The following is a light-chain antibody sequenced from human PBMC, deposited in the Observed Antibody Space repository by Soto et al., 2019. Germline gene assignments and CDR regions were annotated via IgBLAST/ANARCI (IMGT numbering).Light chain of an antibody. CDR1: QDISNY. Sequence: DIQMTQSPSSLSASVGDRVTITCQASQDISNYLNWYQQKPGKAPKLLIYDATNLETGVPSRFSGSGSGTDFTFTISSLQPEDIATYYCQQYDNLPGTFGPGTNVDIK. V-gene: IGKV1-33*01. CDR3: QQYDNLPGT. CDR2: DAT. J-gene: IGKJ3*01.